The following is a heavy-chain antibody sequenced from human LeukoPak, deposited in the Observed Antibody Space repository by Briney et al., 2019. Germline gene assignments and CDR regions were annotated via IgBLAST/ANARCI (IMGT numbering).Heavy chain of an antibody. CDR2: ISWNSISI. CDR3: AKDIDGSGSYYPDY. J-gene: IGHJ4*02. V-gene: IGHV3-9*01. CDR1: GFTFDDYA. Sequence: GGSLRLSCAASGFTFDDYAMHWVRQAPGKGLEWVSGISWNSISIGYVDSVKGRFTISRDNAKNSLYLQMNSRRPEDTALYYCAKDIDGSGSYYPDYWGQGTLVTVSS. D-gene: IGHD3-10*01.